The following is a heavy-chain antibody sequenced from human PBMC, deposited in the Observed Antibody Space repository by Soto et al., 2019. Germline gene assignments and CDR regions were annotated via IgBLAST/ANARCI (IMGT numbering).Heavy chain of an antibody. CDR3: ARGAAYNWNDEPYYYGMDV. J-gene: IGHJ6*02. V-gene: IGHV1-8*01. Sequence: ASVKVSCKASGYTFTSYDINWVRQATGQGLEWMGWMNPNSGNTGYAQKFQGRVTMTRNTSISTAYMELSSLRSEETAVYYCARGAAYNWNDEPYYYGMDVWGQGTTVTVSS. CDR2: MNPNSGNT. D-gene: IGHD1-1*01. CDR1: GYTFTSYD.